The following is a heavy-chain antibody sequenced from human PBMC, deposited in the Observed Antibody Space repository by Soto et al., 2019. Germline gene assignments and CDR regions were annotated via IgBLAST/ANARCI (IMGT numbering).Heavy chain of an antibody. V-gene: IGHV3-30-3*01. Sequence: QVRLVESGGGVVQPGRSLRLSCTASGFSFSSYAMYWFRQPPGKGLEWVAVISHDGINKHYADSVKGRVTVSRDNSNHXXXXXXXXXXXXXXXXXXXXXXXXXXXXXVKWFEPWGQGTLFTVSS. CDR3: XXXXXXXXXXVKWFEP. D-gene: IGHD3-16*02. J-gene: IGHJ5*02. CDR1: GFSFSSYA. CDR2: ISHDGINK.